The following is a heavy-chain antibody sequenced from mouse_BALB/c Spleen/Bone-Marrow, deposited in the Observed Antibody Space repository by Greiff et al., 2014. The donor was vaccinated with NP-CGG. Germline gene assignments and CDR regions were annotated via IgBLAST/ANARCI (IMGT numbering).Heavy chain of an antibody. Sequence: VQLQQSGAELVKPGASVKMSCKASDYTLTSYWMHWVKQRPGQGLEWIGAIDPSDNYTHYNQEFKGKAALTVDTSSSTAYMQLSSLTSEDSAVYYCTNLGTYWGQGTLVTVSA. V-gene: IGHV1S127*01. D-gene: IGHD2-14*01. CDR1: DYTLTSYW. J-gene: IGHJ3*01. CDR2: IDPSDNYT. CDR3: TNLGTY.